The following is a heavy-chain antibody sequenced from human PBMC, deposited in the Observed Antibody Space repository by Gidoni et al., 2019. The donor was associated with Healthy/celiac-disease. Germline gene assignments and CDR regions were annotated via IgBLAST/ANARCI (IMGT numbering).Heavy chain of an antibody. V-gene: IGHV3-33*01. J-gene: IGHJ3*02. CDR2: IWYDGSNK. D-gene: IGHD4-17*01. CDR1: GFTFSSYG. Sequence: QVQLVESGGGVVQPGRSLRSSCAASGFTFSSYGMHWVRQAPGKGLEWVAVIWYDGSNKYYADSVKGRFTISRDNSKNTLYLQMNSLRAEETAVYYCARGTFGLRSAFDIWGQGTMVTVSS. CDR3: ARGTFGLRSAFDI.